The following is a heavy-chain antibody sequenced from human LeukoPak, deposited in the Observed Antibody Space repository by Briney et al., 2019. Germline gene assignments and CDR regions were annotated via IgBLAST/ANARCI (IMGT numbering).Heavy chain of an antibody. CDR3: ASGIAVAGGFGY. D-gene: IGHD6-19*01. Sequence: SETLSLTCTVSGGSISSGDYYWSWIRQPPGKGLEWIGYIYYSGSTNYNPSLKSRVTISVDTSKNQFSLKLSSVTAADTAVYYCASGIAVAGGFGYWGQGTLVTVSS. CDR2: IYYSGST. V-gene: IGHV4-61*08. CDR1: GGSISSGDYY. J-gene: IGHJ4*02.